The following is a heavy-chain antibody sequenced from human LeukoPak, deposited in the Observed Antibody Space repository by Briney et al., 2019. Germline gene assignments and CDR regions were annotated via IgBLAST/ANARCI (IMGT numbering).Heavy chain of an antibody. CDR2: VNPNSGGT. J-gene: IGHJ6*02. D-gene: IGHD2-21*01. CDR3: ARDREVMWSHYGMDV. Sequence: GASVKVSCKASGYTFTDYYIDWVRQAPGQGLEWMGWVNPNSGGTNYAQKFQGRVTMTRDTSISTAYMELSSVTAADTAVYYCARDREVMWSHYGMDVWGQGTTVTVSS. CDR1: GYTFTDYY. V-gene: IGHV1-2*02.